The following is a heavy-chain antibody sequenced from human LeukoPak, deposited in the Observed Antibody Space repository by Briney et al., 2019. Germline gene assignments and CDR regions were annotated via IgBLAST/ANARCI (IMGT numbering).Heavy chain of an antibody. CDR1: GGSISSGSYY. D-gene: IGHD3-10*01. CDR3: ARANTYGSGRFH. Sequence: SETLSLTCTVSGGSISSGSYYWSWIRQPAGKGLEWIGHIYISGSTNYNPSLMSRVTISVDTSKNQFSLRLSSVTAADTALYYCARANTYGSGRFHWGQGTLVTVSS. CDR2: IYISGST. V-gene: IGHV4-61*09. J-gene: IGHJ4*02.